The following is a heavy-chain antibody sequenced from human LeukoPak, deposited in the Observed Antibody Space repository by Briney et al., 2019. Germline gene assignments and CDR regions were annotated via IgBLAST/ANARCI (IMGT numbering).Heavy chain of an antibody. CDR2: ILYDGSNK. CDR3: ALNRGSGWYFHY. J-gene: IGHJ4*02. V-gene: IGHV3-30*04. D-gene: IGHD6-19*01. CDR1: GFTFSSYA. Sequence: GRSLRLSCAASGFTFSSYAMYWVRQAPGKGPQWVATILYDGSNKYYVDSVKGRFTISRDNSKNTLYLQMNSLRAEDTAVYYCALNRGSGWYFHYWGQGTLVTVSS.